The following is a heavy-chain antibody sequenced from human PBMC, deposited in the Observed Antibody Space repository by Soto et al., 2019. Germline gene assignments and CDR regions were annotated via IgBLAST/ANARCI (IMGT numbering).Heavy chain of an antibody. J-gene: IGHJ6*02. D-gene: IGHD3-10*01. CDR3: ARGVKGRTINYYGMDV. Sequence: GGSLRLSCAASGFTFSSYAMRWVRQAPGKGLEWVAVISYDGSNKYYADSVKGRFTISRDNSKNTLYLQMNSLRAEDTAVYYCARGVKGRTINYYGMDVWGQGTTVTVSS. CDR2: ISYDGSNK. CDR1: GFTFSSYA. V-gene: IGHV3-30-3*01.